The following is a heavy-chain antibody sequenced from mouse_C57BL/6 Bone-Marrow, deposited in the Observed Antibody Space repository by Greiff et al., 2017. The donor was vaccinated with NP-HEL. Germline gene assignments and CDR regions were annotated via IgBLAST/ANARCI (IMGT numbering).Heavy chain of an antibody. D-gene: IGHD1-1*01. J-gene: IGHJ3*01. CDR1: GYSFTGYY. CDR2: IYPYNGVS. Sequence: EVQGVESGPELVKPGASVKISCKASGYSFTGYYMHWVKQSHGNILDWIGYIYPYNGVSSYNQKFKGKATLTVDKSSSTAYMELRSLTSEDSAVYYCARPHYYGSKGFAYWGQGTLVTVSA. CDR3: ARPHYYGSKGFAY. V-gene: IGHV1-31*01.